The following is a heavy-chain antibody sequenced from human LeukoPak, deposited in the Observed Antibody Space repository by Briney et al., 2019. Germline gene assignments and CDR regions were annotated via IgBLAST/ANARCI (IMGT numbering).Heavy chain of an antibody. D-gene: IGHD4-17*01. V-gene: IGHV3-7*01. CDR2: IKQDESEK. J-gene: IGHJ4*02. Sequence: GGSLRLSCAASGFNFNSYWMTWVRQAPGKGLEWVANIKQDESEKNYVDSVKGRFTISRDNAKDSLYLQMNSLRAEDTAVYYCAREIVQDYSGYKSYFDSWGQGALVTVSS. CDR1: GFNFNSYW. CDR3: AREIVQDYSGYKSYFDS.